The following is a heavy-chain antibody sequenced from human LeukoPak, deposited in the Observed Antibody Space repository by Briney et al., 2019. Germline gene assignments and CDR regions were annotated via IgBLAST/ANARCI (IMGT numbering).Heavy chain of an antibody. J-gene: IGHJ4*02. CDR3: ASHYGDGPFDY. Sequence: ASVKVSCKASGYTFTSYAMDWVRQAPGQGLEWMGWINTNNGNPTYAQGFTGRFVFSLDTSVSTAYLQISSLKAEDTAVYYCASHYGDGPFDYWGQGTLVTVSS. D-gene: IGHD3-10*01. CDR2: INTNNGNP. V-gene: IGHV7-4-1*02. CDR1: GYTFTSYA.